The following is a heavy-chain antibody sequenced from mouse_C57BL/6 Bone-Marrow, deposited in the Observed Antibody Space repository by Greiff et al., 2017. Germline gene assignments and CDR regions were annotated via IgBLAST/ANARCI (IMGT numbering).Heavy chain of an antibody. CDR2: IYPRSGNT. Sequence: VQLVESGAELARPGASVKLSCKASGYTFTSYGISWVKQRPGQGLEWIGEIYPRSGNTYYNEKFKGKATLTADKSSSTAYMELRSLTSEDSAVYFCARSITTVVARADWGQGTTLTVSS. CDR1: GYTFTSYG. V-gene: IGHV1-81*01. D-gene: IGHD1-1*01. CDR3: ARSITTVVARAD. J-gene: IGHJ2*01.